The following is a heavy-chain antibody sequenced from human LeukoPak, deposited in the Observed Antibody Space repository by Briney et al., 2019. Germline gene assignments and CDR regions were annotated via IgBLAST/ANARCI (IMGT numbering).Heavy chain of an antibody. CDR3: XXXXXXRIAAPYYMDV. J-gene: IGHJ6*03. D-gene: IGHD6-6*01. CDR1: GFTFSSYG. V-gene: IGHV3-30*03. CDR2: ISYDGSNK. Sequence: GGSLRLSCAASGFTFSSYGMHWVRQAPGEGLEWVAVISYDGSNKYYADSVKGRFTISRDNSKNTLYLQMNSLRAEDTAVYYCXXXXXXRIAAPYYMDVWGKGTTVTVSS.